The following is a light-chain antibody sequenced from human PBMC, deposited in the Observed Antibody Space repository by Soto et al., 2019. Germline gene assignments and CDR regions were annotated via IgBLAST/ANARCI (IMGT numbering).Light chain of an antibody. V-gene: IGLV3-21*04. CDR2: YDS. J-gene: IGLJ2*01. CDR1: NIGSKS. CDR3: QVWDSSSDHPGV. Sequence: SYELTQSPSESVAPGKTARITCGGNNIGSKSVHWYQQKPGQAPVLVIYYDSDRPSGIPERFSGSNSGNTATLTISRVEAGDEADYYCQVWDSSSDHPGVFGGGTKLTVL.